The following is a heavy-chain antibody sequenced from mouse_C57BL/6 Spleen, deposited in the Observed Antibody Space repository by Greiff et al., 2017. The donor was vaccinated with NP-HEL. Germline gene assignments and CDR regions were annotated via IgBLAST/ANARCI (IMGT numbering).Heavy chain of an antibody. V-gene: IGHV1-59*01. Sequence: QVQLQQPGAELVRPGTSVKLSCKASGYTFTSYWMHWVKQRPGQGLEWIGVIDPSDSYTNYNQKFKGKATLTVDTSSSTAYMQLSSLTSEDSAVYYCARSGVLRYHFDYWGQGTTLTVSS. CDR2: IDPSDSYT. CDR3: ARSGVLRYHFDY. D-gene: IGHD1-1*01. J-gene: IGHJ2*01. CDR1: GYTFTSYW.